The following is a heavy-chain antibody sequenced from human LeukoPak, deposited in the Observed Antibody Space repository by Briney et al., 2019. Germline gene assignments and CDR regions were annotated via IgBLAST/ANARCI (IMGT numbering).Heavy chain of an antibody. CDR2: ISDSGGRT. Sequence: GGSLRLSCTASGFTLSSYAMNWVRQAPGKGLEWVSTISDSGGRTYYADSVKGRFTISRDNSKNTLYLQMNSLRADDTAVYYCAKGRRAPLVGTITKSWIDYWGQGTLVTVSS. CDR3: AKGRRAPLVGTITKSWIDY. J-gene: IGHJ4*02. V-gene: IGHV3-23*01. CDR1: GFTLSSYA. D-gene: IGHD1-7*01.